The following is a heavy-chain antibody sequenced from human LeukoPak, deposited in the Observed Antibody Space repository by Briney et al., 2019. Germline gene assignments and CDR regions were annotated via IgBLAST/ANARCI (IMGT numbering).Heavy chain of an antibody. J-gene: IGHJ4*02. CDR3: ARDLYRIVVVPHYFDY. CDR1: GFTFSTYN. D-gene: IGHD3-22*01. Sequence: PGGSLRLSCAASGFTFSTYNMNWVRQAPGKGLEWVSSISSSSSYIYYADSVKGRFTISRDNAKNSLYLQMNSLRAEDTAVYYCARDLYRIVVVPHYFDYWGQGTLVTVSS. CDR2: ISSSSSYI. V-gene: IGHV3-21*01.